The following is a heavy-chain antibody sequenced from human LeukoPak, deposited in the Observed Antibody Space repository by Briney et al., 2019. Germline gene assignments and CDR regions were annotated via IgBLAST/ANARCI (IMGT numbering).Heavy chain of an antibody. CDR3: ARAPALIAAAANYHMDV. D-gene: IGHD6-13*01. J-gene: IGHJ6*03. V-gene: IGHV4-34*01. Sequence: SETLSLTCAVYGGSFSGYYWSWIRQPPGKGLEWIGEINHSGSTNYNPSLKSRVTISVDTSKNQFSLKLSSVTAADTAVYYCARAPALIAAAANYHMDVWGKGTTVTVSS. CDR2: INHSGST. CDR1: GGSFSGYY.